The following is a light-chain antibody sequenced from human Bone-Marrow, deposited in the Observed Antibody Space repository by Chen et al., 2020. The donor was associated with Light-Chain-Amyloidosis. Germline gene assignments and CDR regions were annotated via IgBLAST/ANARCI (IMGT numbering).Light chain of an antibody. CDR2: GSS. Sequence: EIVLTQSPGTLSLSPGEGANLSCRVSQTISSNYLTWYQQKFGQAPRLLIYGSSSRATGIPDRVTGSGSGTDFTLTINRLEPEDCAMYYCQQYGTSPLTVGGGTKVEIK. CDR3: QQYGTSPLT. CDR1: QTISSNY. J-gene: IGKJ4*02. V-gene: IGKV3-20*01.